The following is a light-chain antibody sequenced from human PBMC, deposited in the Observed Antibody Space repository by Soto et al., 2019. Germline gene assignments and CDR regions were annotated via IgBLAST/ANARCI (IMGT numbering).Light chain of an antibody. J-gene: IGKJ1*01. Sequence: EIVLTQSPGTLSLSPGERATLSCRSSQSVSSSYLAGYQQKPGQAPSLLIYGASSRATGIPVRFSGGGSGTDFTLTISRLDPEDFAVYYCQQYGSSPTFGQGTKVEIK. V-gene: IGKV3-20*01. CDR1: QSVSSSY. CDR3: QQYGSSPT. CDR2: GAS.